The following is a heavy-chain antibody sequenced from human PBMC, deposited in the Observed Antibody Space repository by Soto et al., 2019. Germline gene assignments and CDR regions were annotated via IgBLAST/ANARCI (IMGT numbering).Heavy chain of an antibody. V-gene: IGHV3-23*01. J-gene: IGHJ2*01. CDR2: ISGSGGST. Sequence: GGSLRLSCAASGFTFSSYAMSWVRQAPGKGLEWVSAISGSGGSTYYADSVKGRFTISRDNSKNTLYLQMNSLRAEDTAVYYCAKPGYCSSTSCYEFGRRYWYFDLWGRGTLVTVSS. D-gene: IGHD2-2*01. CDR1: GFTFSSYA. CDR3: AKPGYCSSTSCYEFGRRYWYFDL.